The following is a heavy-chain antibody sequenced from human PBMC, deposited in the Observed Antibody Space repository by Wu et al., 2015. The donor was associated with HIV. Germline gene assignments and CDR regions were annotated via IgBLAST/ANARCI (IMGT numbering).Heavy chain of an antibody. CDR3: ARDQQYYDSSGYPIPDAFDI. Sequence: QVQLVQSGAEVKKPGASVKVSCKASGYTFTSYGISWVRQAPGQGLEWMGWISTYNGHTNYAQKLQGRVTMTTDTSTSTAYMELRSLRSDDTAVYYCARDQQYYDSSGYPIPDAFDIWGQGTMVTVSS. D-gene: IGHD3-22*01. V-gene: IGHV1-18*01. J-gene: IGHJ3*02. CDR1: GYTFTSYG. CDR2: ISTYNGHT.